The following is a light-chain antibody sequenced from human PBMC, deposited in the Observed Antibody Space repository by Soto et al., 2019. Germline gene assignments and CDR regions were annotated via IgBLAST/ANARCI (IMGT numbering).Light chain of an antibody. CDR1: QSLVHNDGNTY. CDR2: KVS. Sequence: DIVMTQTPLSSPVTLGQAASISCRSSQSLVHNDGNTYLSWFHQRPGQPPRPLIYKVSDRFSGVPDRFSGSGAATDFTLTISRVEAEDVGVYYCMHATQSTWTFGQGTKVEIK. J-gene: IGKJ1*01. V-gene: IGKV2-24*01. CDR3: MHATQSTWT.